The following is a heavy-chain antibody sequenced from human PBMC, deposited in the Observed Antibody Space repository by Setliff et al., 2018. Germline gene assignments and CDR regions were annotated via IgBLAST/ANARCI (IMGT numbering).Heavy chain of an antibody. V-gene: IGHV4-39*02. Sequence: SETLSLTCSVSGGSISGSHYSWVWMRQPPGKRLEWIGSTYYNGTAYYNPSLQSRVAISVDTSKNYFSLDVNSVTAADTAVYYCVRVDFTMIQGVLGLWGQGTLVTVSS. CDR3: VRVDFTMIQGVLGL. D-gene: IGHD3-10*01. CDR1: GGSISGSHYS. CDR2: TYYNGTA. J-gene: IGHJ1*01.